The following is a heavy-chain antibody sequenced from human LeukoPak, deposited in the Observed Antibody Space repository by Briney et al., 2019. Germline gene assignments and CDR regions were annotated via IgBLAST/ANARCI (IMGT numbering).Heavy chain of an antibody. CDR1: GFIFSSYS. Sequence: GGSLRLSCATSGFIFSSYSMNWVRQAPGKGLEWVSSISSSSSYIYYADSVKGRFTISRDNAKNSLSLQMNSLRAEDTAVYYCARDPYNGSYGDDYYYYMDVWGKGTTVTISS. V-gene: IGHV3-21*01. CDR3: ARDPYNGSYGDDYYYYMDV. J-gene: IGHJ6*03. CDR2: ISSSSSYI. D-gene: IGHD1-26*01.